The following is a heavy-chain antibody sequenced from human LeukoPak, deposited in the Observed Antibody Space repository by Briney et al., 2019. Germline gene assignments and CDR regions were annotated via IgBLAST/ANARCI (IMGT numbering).Heavy chain of an antibody. CDR2: INYEGSGM. V-gene: IGHV3-74*03. J-gene: IGHJ6*02. Sequence: GGSLRLSCVASGFTFSSYWMHWVRQAPGKGLVWVSRINYEGSGMADADSVKGRFTISRDNAKNTLYLQMNSLRAEDTAVYYCARGRFYAMDVWGQGTTVTVSS. CDR3: ARGRFYAMDV. CDR1: GFTFSSYW.